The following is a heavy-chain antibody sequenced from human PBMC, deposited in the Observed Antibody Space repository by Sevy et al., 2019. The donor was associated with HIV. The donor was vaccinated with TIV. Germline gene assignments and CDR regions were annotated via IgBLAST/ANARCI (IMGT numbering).Heavy chain of an antibody. J-gene: IGHJ4*02. CDR3: AVWVGLEVDKFNSYPTPFDY. V-gene: IGHV5-51*01. Sequence: GESLKISCRASGYKFSSYWIAWVRQVPGKGLEWVGLIYPADSDTKHSPSFQGQVTISTDRSISTAYLQWRSLKASDSAMYYSAVWVGLEVDKFNSYPTPFDYWGQGTMITVSS. CDR1: GYKFSSYW. CDR2: IYPADSDT. D-gene: IGHD3-10*01.